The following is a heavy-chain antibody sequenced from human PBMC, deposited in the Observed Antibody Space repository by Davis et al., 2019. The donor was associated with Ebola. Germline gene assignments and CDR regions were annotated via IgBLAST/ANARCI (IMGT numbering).Heavy chain of an antibody. D-gene: IGHD4-17*01. CDR1: GFIFSDYW. V-gene: IGHV3-7*01. J-gene: IGHJ4*02. Sequence: PGGSLRLSCTGSGFIFSDYWMTWVRQAPGKGLERVANIKEDGSEKYYVDSVKGRFTISRDNAENSLFLQMNSLRAEDTAVYYCVRTTYGAPEYWGQGTLVTVSS. CDR3: VRTTYGAPEY. CDR2: IKEDGSEK.